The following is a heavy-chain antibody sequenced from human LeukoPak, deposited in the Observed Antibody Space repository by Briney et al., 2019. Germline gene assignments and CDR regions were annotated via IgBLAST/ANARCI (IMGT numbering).Heavy chain of an antibody. J-gene: IGHJ3*02. V-gene: IGHV3-21*01. CDR1: GFTFSSYS. D-gene: IGHD2-15*01. Sequence: PGGSLRLSCAASGFTFSSYSMNWVRQAPGKGLEWVSSISSSSSYIYYAHSVKGRFTISRDNAKNSLYLQMNSLRAEDTAVYYCARDSLTIPDAFDIWGQGTMVTVSS. CDR3: ARDSLTIPDAFDI. CDR2: ISSSSSYI.